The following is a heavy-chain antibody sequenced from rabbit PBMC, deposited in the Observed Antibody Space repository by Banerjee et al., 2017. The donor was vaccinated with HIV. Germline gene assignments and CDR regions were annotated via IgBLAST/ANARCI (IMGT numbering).Heavy chain of an antibody. V-gene: IGHV1S40*01. CDR1: GFSFVGSYY. CDR3: ARDNRL. Sequence: QSLEESGGDLVKPGASLTLTCTASGFSFVGSYYMCWVRQAPGKGLEWIGCIYVGSSADTYYASWVKSRFTISKTSSTTVTLQLTSLTGADTATYFCARDNRLWGPGTLVTVS. J-gene: IGHJ4*01. CDR2: IYVGSSADT.